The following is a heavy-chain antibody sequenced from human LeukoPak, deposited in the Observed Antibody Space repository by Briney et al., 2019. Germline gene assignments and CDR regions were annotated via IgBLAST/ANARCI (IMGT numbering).Heavy chain of an antibody. CDR1: GYTLTELS. Sequence: ASVKVSCKVSGYTLTELSMHWVRQAPGKGLEWMGGFDPEDGETIYAQKFQGRVTMTEGTSTDTAYMELSSLRSEDTAVYYCATARVMITFGGVIVPFDYWGQGTLVTVSS. D-gene: IGHD3-16*02. CDR3: ATARVMITFGGVIVPFDY. V-gene: IGHV1-24*01. J-gene: IGHJ4*02. CDR2: FDPEDGET.